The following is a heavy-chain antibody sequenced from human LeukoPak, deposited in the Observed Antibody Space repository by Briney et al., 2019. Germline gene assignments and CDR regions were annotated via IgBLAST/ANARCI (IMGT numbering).Heavy chain of an antibody. D-gene: IGHD2-2*01. CDR1: GFTFSSYG. Sequence: GGSLRLSCAASGFTFSSYGMHWVRQAPGKGLEWVAVISYDGSNEYYADSVKGRFTISRDNSKNTLYLQMNSLRAEDTAVYYCARDRQYCSSVSCYPDYFDYWGQGTLVTVSS. CDR3: ARDRQYCSSVSCYPDYFDY. V-gene: IGHV3-30*03. CDR2: ISYDGSNE. J-gene: IGHJ4*02.